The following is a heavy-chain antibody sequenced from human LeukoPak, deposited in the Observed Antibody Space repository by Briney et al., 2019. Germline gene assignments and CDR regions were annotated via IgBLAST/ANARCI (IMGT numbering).Heavy chain of an antibody. CDR2: ISGSGGST. CDR1: GFTFSSYG. CDR3: ANLDSSGYSTFDY. D-gene: IGHD3-22*01. Sequence: GGSLRLSCAASGFTFSSYGMHWVRQAPGKGLEWVSAISGSGGSTYADSVKGRFTISRDNSKNTLYLQMNSLRPEDTAVYFCANLDSSGYSTFDYWGQGTLVTVSS. V-gene: IGHV3-23*01. J-gene: IGHJ4*02.